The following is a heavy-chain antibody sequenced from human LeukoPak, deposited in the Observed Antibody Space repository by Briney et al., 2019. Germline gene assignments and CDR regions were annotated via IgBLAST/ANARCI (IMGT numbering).Heavy chain of an antibody. CDR3: AAIRYCSSTSCYLP. V-gene: IGHV3-7*01. Sequence: GGSLRLSCAASGFTFGSYWMGWVRQAPGKGLEWVANIKLDGSGKHYVESVKGRFTISRDNAKSSLYLQMNSLRAEDTAVYYRAAIRYCSSTSCYLPWGQGTLVTVSS. CDR1: GFTFGSYW. D-gene: IGHD2-2*01. CDR2: IKLDGSGK. J-gene: IGHJ5*02.